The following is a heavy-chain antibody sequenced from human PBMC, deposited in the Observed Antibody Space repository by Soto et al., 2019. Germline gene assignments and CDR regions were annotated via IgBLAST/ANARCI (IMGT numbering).Heavy chain of an antibody. Sequence: SVKVSCKASGGTFSSYAISWVRQAPGQGLEWMGGIIPIFGTANYAQKFQGRVTITADESTSTAYMELSSLRSEDTAVYYCARDPNIAAAGPLFDPWGQGTLVTV. CDR1: GGTFSSYA. J-gene: IGHJ5*02. CDR3: ARDPNIAAAGPLFDP. V-gene: IGHV1-69*13. CDR2: IIPIFGTA. D-gene: IGHD6-13*01.